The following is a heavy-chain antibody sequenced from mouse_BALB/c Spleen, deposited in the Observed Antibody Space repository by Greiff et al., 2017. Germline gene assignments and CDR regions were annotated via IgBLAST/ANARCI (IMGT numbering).Heavy chain of an antibody. V-gene: IGHV5-12-2*01. CDR3: AREGSSYGFAY. CDR2: ISNGGGST. J-gene: IGHJ3*01. Sequence: EVQLVESGGGLVQPGGSLKLSCAASGFTFSSYTMSWVRQTPEKRLEWVAYISNGGGSTYYPDTVKGRFTISRDNAKNTLYLQMSSLKSEDTAMYYCAREGSSYGFAYWGQGTLVTVSA. D-gene: IGHD1-1*01. CDR1: GFTFSSYT.